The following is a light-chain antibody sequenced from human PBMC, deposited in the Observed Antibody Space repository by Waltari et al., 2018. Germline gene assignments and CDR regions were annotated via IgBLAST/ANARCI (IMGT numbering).Light chain of an antibody. Sequence: DIVMTQSPLSLPVTPGEPAPISCRSSQSLLHSNGYNYLDLYLQKPGQAPQLLIYLGSNLASGVPYRFSGSGSGTDFTLKISRVEAEDVGVYYCMQALQTPPTFGQGTKLEIK. V-gene: IGKV2-28*01. J-gene: IGKJ2*01. CDR1: QSLLHSNGYNY. CDR3: MQALQTPPT. CDR2: LGS.